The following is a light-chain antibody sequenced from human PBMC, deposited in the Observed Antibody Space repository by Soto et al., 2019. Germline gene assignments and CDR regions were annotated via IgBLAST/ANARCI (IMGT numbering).Light chain of an antibody. CDR3: QQRSNWWT. J-gene: IGKJ1*01. CDR1: QSISSY. V-gene: IGKV3-11*01. CDR2: GAS. Sequence: EVVLTQSPATLSLPPGERATLSCRASQSISSYLAWYQQKPGQAPRLLIYGASSRATGIPDRFSGSGSGTDFTLTISSLEPEDFAVYYCQQRSNWWTFGQGTKVDIK.